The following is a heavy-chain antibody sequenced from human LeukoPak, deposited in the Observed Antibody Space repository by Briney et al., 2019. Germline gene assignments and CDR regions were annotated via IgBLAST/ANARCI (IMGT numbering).Heavy chain of an antibody. D-gene: IGHD2-2*01. Sequence: ASVKVSCKASGGTFSGYAISWVRQAPGQGLEWMGRIIPILGIANYAQKFQGRVTITADKSTSTAYMELSSLRSEDTAVYYCARLVDIVVVPAAIDWGQGTLVTVSS. V-gene: IGHV1-69*04. CDR1: GGTFSGYA. CDR2: IIPILGIA. CDR3: ARLVDIVVVPAAID. J-gene: IGHJ4*02.